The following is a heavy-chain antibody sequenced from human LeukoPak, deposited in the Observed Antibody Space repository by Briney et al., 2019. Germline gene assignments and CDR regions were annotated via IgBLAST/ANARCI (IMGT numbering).Heavy chain of an antibody. CDR2: ISSDGTIT. CDR1: GFTLSSYW. CDR3: ARFSPPPT. J-gene: IGHJ4*02. V-gene: IGHV3-74*01. Sequence: PGGSLRLSCAASGFTLSSYWMHWVRQAPGKGLVWVSRISSDGTITNYADSVKGRFTISRDNAKNTLHLQMNSLRVEDTAVYYCARFSPPPTWGQGTLVTVSS.